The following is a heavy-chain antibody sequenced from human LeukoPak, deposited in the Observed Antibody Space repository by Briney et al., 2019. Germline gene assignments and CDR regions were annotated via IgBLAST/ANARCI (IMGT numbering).Heavy chain of an antibody. CDR1: GFTFSSYS. CDR3: ARIDEWLSLLMDAFDI. Sequence: PGGSLRLSCAASGFTFSSYSMTWVRQAPGKGLEWVSYISSSSSTIYYADSVKGRFTISRDNAKNSLYLQMNSLRAEDTAVYYCARIDEWLSLLMDAFDIWGQGTMVTVSS. J-gene: IGHJ3*02. V-gene: IGHV3-48*01. CDR2: ISSSSSTI. D-gene: IGHD3-3*01.